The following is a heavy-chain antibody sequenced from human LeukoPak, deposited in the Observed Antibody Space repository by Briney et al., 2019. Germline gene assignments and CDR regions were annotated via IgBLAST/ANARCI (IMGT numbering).Heavy chain of an antibody. CDR3: ARGGASWNHDLYYYYYYYMDV. CDR1: GYTFSDNY. V-gene: IGHV1-2*02. CDR2: INPHSGGT. D-gene: IGHD1-14*01. Sequence: ASVKVSCKASGYTFSDNYIHWVRQAPGQGLEWMGWINPHSGGTNYGENFQGRVTLTRDTSISTAYMDLSSLISDDTAVYYCARGGASWNHDLYYYYYYYMDVWGKGTTVTVSS. J-gene: IGHJ6*03.